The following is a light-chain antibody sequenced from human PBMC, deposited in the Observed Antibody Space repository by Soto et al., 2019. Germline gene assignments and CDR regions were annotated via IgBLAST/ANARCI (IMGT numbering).Light chain of an antibody. J-gene: IGLJ3*02. Sequence: QSALTQPASVSGSPGQSITISCTGTNSDVGAYNYVSWYQQHPGKAPKLLIYDVNNRPSGVSNRFSGSKSGNTASLTISGLQAEDEADYYCSSYAISDSWVFGGGTKVTVL. CDR1: NSDVGAYNY. V-gene: IGLV2-14*03. CDR2: DVN. CDR3: SSYAISDSWV.